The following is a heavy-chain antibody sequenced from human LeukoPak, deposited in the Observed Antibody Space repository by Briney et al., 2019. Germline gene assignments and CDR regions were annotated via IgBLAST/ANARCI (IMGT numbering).Heavy chain of an antibody. CDR1: GGSISNYY. CDR2: IYTSGST. V-gene: IGHV4-4*07. J-gene: IGHJ4*02. D-gene: IGHD2-21*01. CDR3: ARGVVIAPQTFDY. Sequence: ASETLSLTCTVSGGSISNYYWSWIRQPAGKGLEWIGRIYTSGSTNYNPSLKSRVTMSVDTSKNQFSLKLSSVTAADTAVYYCARGVVIAPQTFDYWGQGTLVTVSS.